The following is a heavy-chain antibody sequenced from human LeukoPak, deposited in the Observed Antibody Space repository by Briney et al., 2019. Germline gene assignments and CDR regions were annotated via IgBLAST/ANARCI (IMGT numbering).Heavy chain of an antibody. CDR3: ARDGGYSGYDYLAVGYYFDY. V-gene: IGHV4-4*07. Sequence: SETLSLTCTVSGGSISSYYWSWIRQPAGKGLEWIGRIYTSGSTNYNPSLKSRVTMSVDTSKNQFSLKLSSVTAAGTAVYYCARDGGYSGYDYLAVGYYFDYWGQGTPVTVSS. CDR2: IYTSGST. CDR1: GGSISSYY. J-gene: IGHJ4*02. D-gene: IGHD5-12*01.